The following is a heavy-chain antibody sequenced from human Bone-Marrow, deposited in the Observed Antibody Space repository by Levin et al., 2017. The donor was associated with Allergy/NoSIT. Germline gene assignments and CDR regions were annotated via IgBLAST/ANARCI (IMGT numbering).Heavy chain of an antibody. J-gene: IGHJ4*02. V-gene: IGHV3-30-3*01. CDR3: AREVYPHGVDY. CDR1: GFTFSSHA. CDR2: ISSDGTNK. Sequence: GGSLRLSCAASGFTFSSHAMHWVRQAPGKGLEWVSFISSDGTNKNYADSVQGRFTISRDNSKNTLYVQMNSLGADDTGVYYCAREVYPHGVDYWGQGTLVIVSS. D-gene: IGHD2-8*01.